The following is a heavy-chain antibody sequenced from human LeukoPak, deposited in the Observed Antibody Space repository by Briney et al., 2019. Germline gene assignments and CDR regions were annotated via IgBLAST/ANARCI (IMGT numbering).Heavy chain of an antibody. CDR2: THTSGST. CDR3: AREAYYDILTGYYSHYYYYMDV. V-gene: IGHV4-4*07. J-gene: IGHJ6*03. CDR1: GGSISSYY. D-gene: IGHD3-9*01. Sequence: PSETLSLTCTVSGGSISSYYWSWIRQPAGKGLEWIGRTHTSGSTNYNPSLKSRVTMSVDTPKNQFSLKLSSVTAADTAVYYCAREAYYDILTGYYSHYYYYMDVWGKGTTVTISS.